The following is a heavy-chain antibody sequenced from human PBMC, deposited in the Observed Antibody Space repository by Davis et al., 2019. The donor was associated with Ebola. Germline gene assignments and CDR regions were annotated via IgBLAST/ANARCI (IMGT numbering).Heavy chain of an antibody. Sequence: PSETLSLTCAVYGGSFSGYYWSWIRQAPGKGLEWVANIKQDGSQKNYVDSVKGRFTISRDDAKNSLFLQMNSLRAEDTAMYYCAKDPFSKADIWGQGTMVTVSS. CDR1: GGSFSGYY. CDR3: AKDPFSKADI. CDR2: IKQDGSQK. J-gene: IGHJ3*02. V-gene: IGHV3-7*01.